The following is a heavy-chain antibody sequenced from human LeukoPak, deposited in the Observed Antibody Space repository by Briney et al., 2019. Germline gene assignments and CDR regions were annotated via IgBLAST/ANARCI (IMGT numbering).Heavy chain of an antibody. CDR2: ISYDGSKK. J-gene: IGHJ4*02. CDR3: ARDRSYGSGSYSPTDY. CDR1: GFTFSSYA. D-gene: IGHD3-10*01. V-gene: IGHV3-30*04. Sequence: PGGSLRLSCAASGFTFSSYAMHWVRQAPGKGVEWVAVISYDGSKKYYADSVKGRFTISRDNSKNTLYLQMNSLRAEDTAVYYCARDRSYGSGSYSPTDYWGQGTLVTVSS.